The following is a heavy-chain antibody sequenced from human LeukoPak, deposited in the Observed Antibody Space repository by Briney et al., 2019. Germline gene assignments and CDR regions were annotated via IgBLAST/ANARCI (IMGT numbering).Heavy chain of an antibody. Sequence: SVKVSCKASGYTFTSYGISWVRQAPGQGLEWMGGIIPIFGTANYAQKFQGRVTITADESTSTAYMELSSLRSEDTAVYYCARERGYFDWLLDYWGQGTLVTVSS. J-gene: IGHJ4*02. V-gene: IGHV1-69*13. D-gene: IGHD3-9*01. CDR3: ARERGYFDWLLDY. CDR2: IIPIFGTA. CDR1: GYTFTSYG.